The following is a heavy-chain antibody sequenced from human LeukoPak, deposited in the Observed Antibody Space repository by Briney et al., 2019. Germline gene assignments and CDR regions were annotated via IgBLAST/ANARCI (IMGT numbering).Heavy chain of an antibody. CDR3: ARVRRDGYNFDAFDI. Sequence: SETLSLTCTVSGGSISSYYWSWIRQPPGKGLEWIGYIYYSGSTNYNPSLKSRVTISVDTSKNQFSLKLSSVTAADTAVYYCARVRRDGYNFDAFDIWAKDNGHRLF. CDR1: GGSISSYY. D-gene: IGHD5-24*01. CDR2: IYYSGST. V-gene: IGHV4-59*01. J-gene: IGHJ3*02.